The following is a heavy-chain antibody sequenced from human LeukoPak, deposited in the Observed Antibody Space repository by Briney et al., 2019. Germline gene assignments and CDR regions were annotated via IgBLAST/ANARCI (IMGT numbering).Heavy chain of an antibody. CDR2: INHSGST. Sequence: SETLSLSCAVYGGSFSGYYWSWLRQPPGKGLEWMGEINHSGSTNYNPSLKSRVTISVDTSKNQFSLKLSSVTAADTAVYYCARPRPWGIQLWLYYDYWGQGTLVTVSS. J-gene: IGHJ4*02. CDR3: ARPRPWGIQLWLYYDY. D-gene: IGHD5-18*01. CDR1: GGSFSGYY. V-gene: IGHV4-34*01.